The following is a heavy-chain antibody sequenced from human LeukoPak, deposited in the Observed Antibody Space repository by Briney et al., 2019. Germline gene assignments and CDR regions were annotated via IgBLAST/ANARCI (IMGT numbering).Heavy chain of an antibody. CDR1: GYSFTSYW. V-gene: IGHV5-51*01. J-gene: IGHJ6*02. Sequence: GESLKISCKGSGYSFTSYWIGWVRQMPGKGLEWMAIIYPGDSDTRYSPSFQGQVTISADKSISTAYLQWSSLKASDTAMYYCARVSSSGHYYYYYYGMDVWGQGTTVTVSS. CDR2: IYPGDSDT. D-gene: IGHD6-6*01. CDR3: ARVSSSGHYYYYYYGMDV.